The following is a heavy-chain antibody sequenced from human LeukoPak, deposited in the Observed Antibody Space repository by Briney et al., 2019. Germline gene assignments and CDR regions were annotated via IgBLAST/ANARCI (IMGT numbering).Heavy chain of an antibody. J-gene: IGHJ4*02. CDR1: GFTFSRYW. CDR3: VKHETGPEY. D-gene: IGHD1-14*01. V-gene: IGHV3-7*01. CDR2: IKQDGSEK. Sequence: PGGSLRLSCAASGFTFSRYWMSWVRQAPGKGLEWVANIKQDGSEKHHGASVKGRFTIPRDNAKNSLYLQMNSLRVKDTAVYYCVKHETGPEYWGQGTLVAVSS.